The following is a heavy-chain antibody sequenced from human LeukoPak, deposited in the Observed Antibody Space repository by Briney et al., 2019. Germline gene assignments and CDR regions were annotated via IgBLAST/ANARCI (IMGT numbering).Heavy chain of an antibody. V-gene: IGHV3-21*01. D-gene: IGHD3-10*01. J-gene: IGHJ4*02. CDR1: GFTFSSYA. CDR2: ISSTSSYI. CDR3: ARDSGNYYGSGSYGN. Sequence: GGSLRLSCAASGFTFSSYAMSWVRQAPGKGLEWVSSISSTSSYIYYADSVKGRFTISRDNAKNSLYLQMNSLRVEDTAVYYCARDSGNYYGSGSYGNWGQGTLVTVSS.